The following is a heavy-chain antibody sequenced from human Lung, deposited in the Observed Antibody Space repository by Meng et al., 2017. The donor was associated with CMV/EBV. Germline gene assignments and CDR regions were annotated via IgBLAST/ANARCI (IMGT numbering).Heavy chain of an antibody. CDR1: VSS. J-gene: IGHJ4*02. Sequence: VSSSSWLRQPPGKGLEWIGYIYYTGNTYYNESLKSRVTISVDTSKNQFSLSLSSVTAADTAVYFCARVEGDYYDTTDGGPQYYFDYWGQGTLVTVSS. CDR3: ARVEGDYYDTTDGGPQYYFDY. V-gene: IGHV4-30-4*01. CDR2: IYYTGNT. D-gene: IGHD3-22*01.